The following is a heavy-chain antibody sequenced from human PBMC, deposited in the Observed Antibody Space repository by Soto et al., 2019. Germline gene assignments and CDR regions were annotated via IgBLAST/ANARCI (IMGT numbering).Heavy chain of an antibody. J-gene: IGHJ6*02. CDR1: GFTFGDYA. Sequence: GGSLRLSCTASGFTFGDYAMSWFRQAPGKGLEWVGVVRSRAYGGTTDYAASVRGSFTISRNDSKSIAYLQMNTLRTEDTAVYYCARYTYTSRYSYFGMDVWGHGTTVTVSS. CDR3: ARYTYTSRYSYFGMDV. V-gene: IGHV3-49*03. D-gene: IGHD6-13*01. CDR2: VRSRAYGGTT.